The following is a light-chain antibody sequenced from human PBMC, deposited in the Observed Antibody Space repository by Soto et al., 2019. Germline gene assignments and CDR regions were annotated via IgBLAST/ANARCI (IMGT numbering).Light chain of an antibody. V-gene: IGKV1-5*01. CDR1: QSISSW. Sequence: DIVITQSPYSLSAAVGDRVTITCRASQSISSWLAWYQQKPGKAPKLLIYDASSLESGVPSRFSGSGSGTEFTLTISSLQPDDFATYYCQQYNSYSWTFGQGTKVDI. CDR2: DAS. CDR3: QQYNSYSWT. J-gene: IGKJ1*01.